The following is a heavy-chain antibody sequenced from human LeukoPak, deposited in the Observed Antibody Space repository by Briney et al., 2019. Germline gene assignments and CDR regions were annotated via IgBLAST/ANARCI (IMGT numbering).Heavy chain of an antibody. CDR3: VTGLDSRGNS. D-gene: IGHD3-9*01. Sequence: GGSLRLSCAASGFTFSTYRMHWVRQAPGKGLLWVSRIEGDGSGTTYADSVKGRFSISRDNAKSTLYLQMNSLRDEDTAVYYCVTGLDSRGNSWGQGTLVTVSS. V-gene: IGHV3-74*01. CDR2: IEGDGSGT. J-gene: IGHJ4*02. CDR1: GFTFSTYR.